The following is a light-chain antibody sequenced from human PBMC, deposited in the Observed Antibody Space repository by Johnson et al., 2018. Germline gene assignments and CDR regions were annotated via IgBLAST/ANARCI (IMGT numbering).Light chain of an antibody. CDR3: GTWDSSLSAGNV. Sequence: QSVLTQPPSVSAAPGQKVTISCSGSSPTIGNINLSWSQQLPGTAPKLLTYENNKQPSGILDRFSGSKSGTSATLGTTGLKTGDEADYYCGTWDSSLSAGNVFGTGTKVTVL. CDR2: ENN. J-gene: IGLJ1*01. CDR1: SPTIGNIN. V-gene: IGLV1-51*02.